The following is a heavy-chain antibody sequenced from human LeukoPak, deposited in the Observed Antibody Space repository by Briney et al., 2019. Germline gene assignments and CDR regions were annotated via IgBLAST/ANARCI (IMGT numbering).Heavy chain of an antibody. CDR1: GGSISSSSYY. CDR2: IYYSGST. Sequence: SETLSLTCTVSGGSISSSSYYCGWIRQPPGKGLEGIGNIYYSGSTYYTPSLKSRVTISVDTSKNQFSLKLSSVTAADTAVYYCARSRSGWYSDFDYWGQETLVTVSS. CDR3: ARSRSGWYSDFDY. D-gene: IGHD6-19*01. V-gene: IGHV4-39*01. J-gene: IGHJ4*02.